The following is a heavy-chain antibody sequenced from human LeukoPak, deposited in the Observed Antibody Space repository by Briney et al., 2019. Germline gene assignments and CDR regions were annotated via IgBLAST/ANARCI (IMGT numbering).Heavy chain of an antibody. V-gene: IGHV3-11*06. D-gene: IGHD2-15*01. J-gene: IGHJ4*02. Sequence: GGSLRLSCAASGFTFSDYYMTWIRQAPEKGLEWVSYISSSGSYINYADSVKGRFTISRDNAKNSLYLQMNSLRAEDTAVYYCARDGGYCSGGNCYSEDWGQGTLVTVSS. CDR3: ARDGGYCSGGNCYSED. CDR1: GFTFSDYY. CDR2: ISSSGSYI.